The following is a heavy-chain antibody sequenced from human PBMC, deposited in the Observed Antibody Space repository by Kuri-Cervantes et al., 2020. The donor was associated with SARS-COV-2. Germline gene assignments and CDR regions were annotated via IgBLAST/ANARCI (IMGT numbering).Heavy chain of an antibody. Sequence: ASVKVSCKASGYTFTSYAMHWVRQAPGQRLEWMGWINAGNGNTKYSQKFQGRVTITRDTSASTAYMELSRLTSDDTAVYYCARVSGFRDAFDFWGQGTVVTVSS. CDR1: GYTFTSYA. CDR3: ARVSGFRDAFDF. CDR2: INAGNGNT. J-gene: IGHJ3*01. D-gene: IGHD3-22*01. V-gene: IGHV1-3*01.